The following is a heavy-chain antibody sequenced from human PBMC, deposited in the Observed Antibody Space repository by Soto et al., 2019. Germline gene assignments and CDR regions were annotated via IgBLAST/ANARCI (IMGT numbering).Heavy chain of an antibody. CDR3: ARWSYLDY. Sequence: PGGTLRLSCSASGVSIGSYGLSWVRQAPGKGLEWVSTISGSDGKTFYADAVKGRFSISRDTSQNTLYLQMNSLRADDTAIYYCARWSYLDYWGQGTRVTVSS. D-gene: IGHD3-3*01. CDR1: GVSIGSYG. V-gene: IGHV3-23*01. J-gene: IGHJ4*02. CDR2: ISGSDGKT.